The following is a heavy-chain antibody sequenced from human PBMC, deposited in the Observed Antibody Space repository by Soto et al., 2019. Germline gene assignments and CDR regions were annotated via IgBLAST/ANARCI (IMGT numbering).Heavy chain of an antibody. V-gene: IGHV4-30-4*01. J-gene: IGHJ4*01. CDR1: GGSISSGDYY. Sequence: PSETLSLTCTVSGGSISSGDYYWSWIRQPPGKGLEWIGYIYYSGSTYYNPSLKSRVTISVDTSKNQFSLKLSSVTAADTAVYYCATRRDGYKHFDYWGQGTTVTVSS. D-gene: IGHD5-12*01. CDR3: ATRRDGYKHFDY. CDR2: IYYSGST.